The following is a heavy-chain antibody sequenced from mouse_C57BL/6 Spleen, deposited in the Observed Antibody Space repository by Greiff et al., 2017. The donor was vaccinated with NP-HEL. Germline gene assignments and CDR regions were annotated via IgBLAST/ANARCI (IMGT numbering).Heavy chain of an antibody. CDR3: ARGGTIVTPYYAMDY. CDR2: IYPRDGST. V-gene: IGHV1-85*01. D-gene: IGHD2-5*01. J-gene: IGHJ4*01. Sequence: QVQLKESGPELVKPGASVKLSCKASGYTFTSYDINWVKQRPGQGLEWIGWIYPRDGSTKYNEKFKGKATLTVDTSSSTAYMELHSLTSEDSAVYFCARGGTIVTPYYAMDYWGQGTSVTVSS. CDR1: GYTFTSYD.